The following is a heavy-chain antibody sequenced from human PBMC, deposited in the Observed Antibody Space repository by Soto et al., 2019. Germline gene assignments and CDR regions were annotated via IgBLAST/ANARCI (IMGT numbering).Heavy chain of an antibody. V-gene: IGHV3-7*01. CDR1: GLTFSISW. J-gene: IGHJ3*02. Sequence: VQLVESGGGLVQPGESLRLSCTASGLTFSISWMTWVRQAPGQGLEWVSNINPAGNVQHYADSVKDRFTISRDNARNSLFLQMSGLRVEDTAAYYCATANTPYAFDMWGQGTMVTVSS. CDR2: INPAGNVQ. CDR3: ATANTPYAFDM.